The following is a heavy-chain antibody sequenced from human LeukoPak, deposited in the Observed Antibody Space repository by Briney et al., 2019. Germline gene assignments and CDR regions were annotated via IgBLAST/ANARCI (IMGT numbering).Heavy chain of an antibody. CDR3: ANQRWERGAFDI. J-gene: IGHJ3*02. CDR2: ISSTSAYI. CDR1: GFTFSNYG. V-gene: IGHV3-21*04. Sequence: GGSLRLSCAASGFTFSNYGINWVRQAPGKGLEWVSSISSTSAYIYYADSVKGRFTISRDNAKNSLFLQMNSLRAEDTAVYYCANQRWERGAFDIWGQGTMVTVSS. D-gene: IGHD1-26*01.